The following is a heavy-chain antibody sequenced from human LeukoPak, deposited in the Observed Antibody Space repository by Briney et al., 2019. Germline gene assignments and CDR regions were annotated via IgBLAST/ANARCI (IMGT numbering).Heavy chain of an antibody. CDR1: GGTFSSYA. J-gene: IGHJ4*02. V-gene: IGHV1-69*13. CDR2: IIPIFGTA. CDR3: ASFPLDTAMVGTFDY. Sequence: ASVKVSCKASGGTFSSYAISWVRQAPGQGLEWMGGIIPIFGTANYAQKFQGRVTITADESTSTAYMELSSLRSEDTAVYYCASFPLDTAMVGTFDYWGQGTLVTVSS. D-gene: IGHD5-18*01.